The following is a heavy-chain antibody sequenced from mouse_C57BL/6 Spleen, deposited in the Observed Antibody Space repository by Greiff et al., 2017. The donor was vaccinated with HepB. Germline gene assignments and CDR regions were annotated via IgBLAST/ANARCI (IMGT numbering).Heavy chain of an antibody. CDR3: ARSGNYVY. CDR1: GYAFTNYL. Sequence: VKLQESGAELVRPGTSVKVSCKASGYAFTNYLIEWVKQRPGQGLEWIGVINPGSGGTNYNEKFKGKATLTADKSSSTAYMQLSSLTSEDSAVYFCARSGNYVYWGQGTTLTVSS. D-gene: IGHD3-1*01. CDR2: INPGSGGT. V-gene: IGHV1-54*01. J-gene: IGHJ2*01.